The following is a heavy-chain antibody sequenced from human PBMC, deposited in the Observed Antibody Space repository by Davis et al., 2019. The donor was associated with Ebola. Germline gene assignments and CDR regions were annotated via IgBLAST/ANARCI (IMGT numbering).Heavy chain of an antibody. Sequence: AGSLRLSCAASGFIVSDKYMSWVLHAPGKWLEWVSVIYRDERTYYADSVKGRFTISRDNSKNTLHLQMNSLRVEDSAIYYCAKDTPNIWFDVWGQGTKVAVS. J-gene: IGHJ3*01. CDR2: IYRDERT. V-gene: IGHV3-53*01. D-gene: IGHD2-15*01. CDR1: GFIVSDKY. CDR3: AKDTPNIWFDV.